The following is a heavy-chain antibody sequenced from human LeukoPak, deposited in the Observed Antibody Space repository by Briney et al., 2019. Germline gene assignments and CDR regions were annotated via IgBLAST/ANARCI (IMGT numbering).Heavy chain of an antibody. CDR3: AKESGKFDY. V-gene: IGHV3-43*02. Sequence: GGSLRLSCVASGFNFVDSAMHWVRQAPWKDLEWVSLISAYGGSTFSADSVKGRFSISRDNSKNSLYLQMNSLRSEDTAMYYCAKESGKFDYWGQGTLVAVSS. J-gene: IGHJ4*02. CDR1: GFNFVDSA. CDR2: ISAYGGST.